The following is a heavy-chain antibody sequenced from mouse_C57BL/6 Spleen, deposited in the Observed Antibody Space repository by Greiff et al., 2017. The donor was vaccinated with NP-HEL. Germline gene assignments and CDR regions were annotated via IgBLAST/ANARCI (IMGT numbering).Heavy chain of an antibody. V-gene: IGHV1-72*01. CDR2: IDPHSGGT. Sequence: QVQPQQPGAELVKPGASVKLSCKASGYTFTSYWMHWVKQRPGRGLEWIGRIDPHSGGTKYNEKFKSKATLTVDKPSITAYMQLSSRTSEDSAVYYCARWMVEDYFDYWGQGTTLTVSS. D-gene: IGHD1-1*02. CDR1: GYTFTSYW. CDR3: ARWMVEDYFDY. J-gene: IGHJ2*01.